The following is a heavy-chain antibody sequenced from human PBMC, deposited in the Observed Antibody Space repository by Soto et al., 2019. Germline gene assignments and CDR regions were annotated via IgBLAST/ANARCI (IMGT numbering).Heavy chain of an antibody. D-gene: IGHD2-8*01. CDR3: ARGRFCTFGACYFYDH. CDR2: IYPGDSDT. CDR1: GYNFRTSW. V-gene: IGHV5-51*01. Sequence: GESLKISCKGSGYNFRTSWIAWVRQMPGKGLEWMGIIYPGDSDTRYNPAFQGQVTISVDESASTAYLQWSNLKPSDTTTYYCARGRFCTFGACYFYDHWGHGTQVTVSS. J-gene: IGHJ4*01.